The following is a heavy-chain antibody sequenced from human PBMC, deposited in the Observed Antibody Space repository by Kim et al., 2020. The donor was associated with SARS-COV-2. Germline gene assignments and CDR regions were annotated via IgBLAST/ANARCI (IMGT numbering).Heavy chain of an antibody. D-gene: IGHD3-10*01. J-gene: IGHJ1*01. CDR3: ARGSMVRGAHEYFQH. CDR1: GFTFSSYA. V-gene: IGHV3-30*04. Sequence: GGSLRLSCAASGFTFSSYAMHWVRQAPGKGLEWVAVISYDGSNKYYADSVKGRFTISRDNSKNTLYLQMNSLRAEDTAVYYCARGSMVRGAHEYFQHWGQGTLVTVSS. CDR2: ISYDGSNK.